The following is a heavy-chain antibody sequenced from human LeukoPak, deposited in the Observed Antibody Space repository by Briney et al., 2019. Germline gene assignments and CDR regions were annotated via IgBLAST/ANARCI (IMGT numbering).Heavy chain of an antibody. CDR2: IYYSGST. D-gene: IGHD5-24*01. V-gene: IGHV4-59*08. J-gene: IGHJ4*02. CDR3: ARGARAGYNLEPFDY. CDR1: GGSMSSYY. Sequence: PSETLSLTCTVSGGSMSSYYWSWIRQPPGKGLEWIGYIYYSGSTKYNPSLKSRVTISVDTSKNQFSLKLCSVTAADTAVYYCARGARAGYNLEPFDYWGQGTLVTVSS.